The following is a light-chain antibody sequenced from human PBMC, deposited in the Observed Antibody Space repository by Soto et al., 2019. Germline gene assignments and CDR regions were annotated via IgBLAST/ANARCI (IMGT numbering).Light chain of an antibody. V-gene: IGLV2-23*02. CDR1: SSDVGSYNL. Sequence: QSVLTQPASVSWSPGQSISISCTGTSSDVGSYNLVSWYQQYPGKAPKLMIYEVNKRPSGVSNRFSGSKSGNTASLTISGLQAEDEGDYYCCSYAGSSLYVFATGTKVTVL. CDR2: EVN. CDR3: CSYAGSSLYV. J-gene: IGLJ1*01.